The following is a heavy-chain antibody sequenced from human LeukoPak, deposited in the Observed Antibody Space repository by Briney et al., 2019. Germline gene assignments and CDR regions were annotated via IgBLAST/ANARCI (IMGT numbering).Heavy chain of an antibody. J-gene: IGHJ4*02. D-gene: IGHD6-6*01. CDR2: INHSGGT. V-gene: IGHV4-34*01. CDR1: GGSFSGYY. CDR3: AARGQTEPLDY. Sequence: SETLSLTCAVYGGSFSGYYWSWIRQPPGKGLEWIGEINHSGGTNYNPSLKSRVTISVDTSKNQFSLKLSSVTAADTAVYYCAARGQTEPLDYWGQGTLVTVSS.